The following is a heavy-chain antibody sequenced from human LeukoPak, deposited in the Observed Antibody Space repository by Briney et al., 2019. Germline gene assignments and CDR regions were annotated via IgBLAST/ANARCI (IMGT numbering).Heavy chain of an antibody. D-gene: IGHD4-23*01. Sequence: GGSLRLSCAASGFTFSSYSMNWVRQAPGKGLGWVSSISSSSSYIYYADSVKGRFTISRDNAKNSLYLQMNSLRAEDTAVYYCARAEVDGGAFDIWGQGTMVTVSS. V-gene: IGHV3-21*01. CDR3: ARAEVDGGAFDI. CDR2: ISSSSSYI. J-gene: IGHJ3*02. CDR1: GFTFSSYS.